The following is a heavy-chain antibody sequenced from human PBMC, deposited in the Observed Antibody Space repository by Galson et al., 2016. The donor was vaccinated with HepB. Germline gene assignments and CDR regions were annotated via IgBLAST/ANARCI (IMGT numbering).Heavy chain of an antibody. CDR2: ISPHNGYT. D-gene: IGHD3-10*01. Sequence: SVKVSCKASGYTFLRYGFNWVRQAPGQGLEWMGWISPHNGYTNYAQNFQDSVTMTADTSTSTAYMELRGLRSDDTAVYYCARAGGSLWFGDPGPNFDSWGQGTLVTVSS. CDR3: ARAGGSLWFGDPGPNFDS. CDR1: GYTFLRYG. V-gene: IGHV1-18*01. J-gene: IGHJ4*02.